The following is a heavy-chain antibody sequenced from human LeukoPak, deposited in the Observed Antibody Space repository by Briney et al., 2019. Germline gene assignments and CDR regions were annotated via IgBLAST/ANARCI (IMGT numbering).Heavy chain of an antibody. V-gene: IGHV6-1*01. CDR1: GDSVSSNSAA. CDR3: ARTGASIGGYYYYMDV. D-gene: IGHD2/OR15-2a*01. J-gene: IGHJ6*03. Sequence: SQTLSLTCAISGDSVSSNSAAWNWIRQSPSRGLEWLGRTYYRSKWYNDYAVSVKSRITINPDTSKNQFSLKLSSVTAADTAVYYCARTGASIGGYYYYMDVWGKGTTVTISS. CDR2: TYYRSKWYN.